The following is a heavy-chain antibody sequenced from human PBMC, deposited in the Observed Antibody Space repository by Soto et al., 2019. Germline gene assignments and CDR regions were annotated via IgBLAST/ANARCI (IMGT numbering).Heavy chain of an antibody. CDR3: ARDTHLALPAS. CDR1: GYTFTGYG. V-gene: IGHV1-18*01. D-gene: IGHD5-12*01. Sequence: ASVKFSCKASGYTFTGYGICWVRQAPGQVLECMVWISAYNGNTNXXXKLQGRVXXTTDTSTSTAXKELRXLRSDDTDVYYCARDTHLALPASWSQGTLVTVSS. CDR2: ISAYNGNT. J-gene: IGHJ4*02.